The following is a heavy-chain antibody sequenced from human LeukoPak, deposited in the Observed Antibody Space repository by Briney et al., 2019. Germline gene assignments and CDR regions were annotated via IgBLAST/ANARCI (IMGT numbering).Heavy chain of an antibody. J-gene: IGHJ4*02. CDR3: ASEYSSSSGFDY. D-gene: IGHD6-6*01. V-gene: IGHV3-7*01. Sequence: GGSLRLFCAASGFIYSSYWMSWVRQAPGKGLEWVANIKQDGSEKYYVDSVKRRFTISRDNAKNSLYLQMNSLRAEDTGVYYCASEYSSSSGFDYWGQGTLVTVSS. CDR1: GFIYSSYW. CDR2: IKQDGSEK.